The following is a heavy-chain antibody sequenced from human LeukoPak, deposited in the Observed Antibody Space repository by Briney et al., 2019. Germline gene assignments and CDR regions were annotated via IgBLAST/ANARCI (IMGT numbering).Heavy chain of an antibody. D-gene: IGHD5-24*01. J-gene: IGHJ5*02. CDR3: ARGAEMATTTFDP. Sequence: PSETLSLTCAVYGGSFSGYYWSWIRQPPGKGLEWIGEINHSGSTNYNPSLKSRVTISVDTSKNRFSLKLSSVTAADTAVYYCARGAEMATTTFDPWGQGTLVTVSS. CDR1: GGSFSGYY. V-gene: IGHV4-34*01. CDR2: INHSGST.